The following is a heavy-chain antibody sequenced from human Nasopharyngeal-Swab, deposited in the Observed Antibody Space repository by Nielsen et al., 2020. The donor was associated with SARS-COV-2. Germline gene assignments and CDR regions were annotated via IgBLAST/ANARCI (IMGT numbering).Heavy chain of an antibody. Sequence: EGSLRLSCTASGFTFSSSAMHWVRQAPGKGLEYVSAIKSDGSSTQYADSVKGRFTISRDNSRDSLFLQMSNLRGEDTAVYYCEKRKCSSPACSLDNWGQGTLVTVSS. V-gene: IGHV3-64D*08. CDR1: GFTFSSSA. CDR2: IKSDGSST. D-gene: IGHD2-2*01. J-gene: IGHJ4*02. CDR3: EKRKCSSPACSLDN.